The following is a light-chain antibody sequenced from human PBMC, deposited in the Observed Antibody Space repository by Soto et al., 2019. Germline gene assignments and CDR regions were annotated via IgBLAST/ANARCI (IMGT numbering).Light chain of an antibody. CDR3: QQSYSTTWT. CDR1: QGISTY. CDR2: AAS. Sequence: DIQMTQSPSSLSASVGDRVTITCRASQGISTYLNWYRQKPGKAPKLLIYAASSLQSGVPSRFSGSGSETDFTLTISSLQPEDFATYSCQQSYSTTWTFGQGTKVDIK. J-gene: IGKJ1*01. V-gene: IGKV1-39*01.